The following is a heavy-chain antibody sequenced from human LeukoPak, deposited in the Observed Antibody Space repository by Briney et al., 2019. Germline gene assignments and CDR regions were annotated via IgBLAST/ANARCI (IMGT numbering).Heavy chain of an antibody. V-gene: IGHV5-51*01. CDR2: IYPGDSDT. D-gene: IGHD6-13*01. CDR3: ARQVGIAAATDALDY. J-gene: IGHJ4*02. Sequence: GESPKISCKGSGYSFTSYWIGWVRQMPGKGLEWMGIIYPGDSDTRYSPSFQGQVTISADKSISTAYLQWSSLKASDTAMYYCARQVGIAAATDALDYWGQGTLVTVSS. CDR1: GYSFTSYW.